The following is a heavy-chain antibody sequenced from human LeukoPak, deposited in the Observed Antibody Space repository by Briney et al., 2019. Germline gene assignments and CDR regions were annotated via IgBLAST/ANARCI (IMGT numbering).Heavy chain of an antibody. CDR2: IYTSGST. CDR3: ARQKKLRGYSYGRFDY. V-gene: IGHV4-59*10. J-gene: IGHJ4*02. D-gene: IGHD5-18*01. CDR1: GGSFSSYY. Sequence: PSETLSLTCAVYGGSFSSYYWSWIRQPAGKGLEWIGRIYTSGSTNYNPSLKSRVTMSVDTSKNQFSLKLSSVTAADTAVYYCARQKKLRGYSYGRFDYWGQGTLVTVSS.